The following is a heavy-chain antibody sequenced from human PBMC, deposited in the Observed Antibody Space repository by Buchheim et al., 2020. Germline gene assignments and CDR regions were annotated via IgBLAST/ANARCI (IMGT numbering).Heavy chain of an antibody. CDR2: ISYDGSNK. J-gene: IGHJ6*02. CDR3: ARDRIVGATTAYYYGMDV. D-gene: IGHD1-26*01. V-gene: IGHV3-30-3*01. CDR1: GFTFSSYA. Sequence: QVQLVESGGGVVQPGRSLRLSCAASGFTFSSYAMHWVRQAPGKGLEWVAVISYDGSNKYYADSVKGRFTISRDNSKNTLYLQMNSLRAEDTAVYYCARDRIVGATTAYYYGMDVWGQGTT.